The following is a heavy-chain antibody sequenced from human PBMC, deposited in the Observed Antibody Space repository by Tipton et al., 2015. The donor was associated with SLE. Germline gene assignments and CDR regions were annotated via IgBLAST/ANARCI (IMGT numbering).Heavy chain of an antibody. J-gene: IGHJ4*02. Sequence: TLSLTCTVSGGSIRSYYWSWIRQPPGKGLEWIGNIYYSGSTNNNPSLKSRVTISVDTSKNQFSLKLSSVTAADTALYYCARGHSGSYYFDYWVQGTPVTVS. CDR1: GGSIRSYY. D-gene: IGHD1-26*01. V-gene: IGHV4-59*01. CDR2: IYYSGST. CDR3: ARGHSGSYYFDY.